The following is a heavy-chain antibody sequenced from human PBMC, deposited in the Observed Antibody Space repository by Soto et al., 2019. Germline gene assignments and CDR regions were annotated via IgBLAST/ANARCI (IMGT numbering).Heavy chain of an antibody. CDR3: ARGVGLRTYFYYYGLDV. J-gene: IGHJ6*02. Sequence: SETLSLTCTVSGGSISPYYWSWIRQPPGKGLEWIGYIYYSGSTDYNPSLKSRVTMSVDTSKDQFSLKLRSVTAADTAVYFCARGVGLRTYFYYYGLDVWGQGTTVTVSS. CDR1: GGSISPYY. CDR2: IYYSGST. V-gene: IGHV4-59*01. D-gene: IGHD2-15*01.